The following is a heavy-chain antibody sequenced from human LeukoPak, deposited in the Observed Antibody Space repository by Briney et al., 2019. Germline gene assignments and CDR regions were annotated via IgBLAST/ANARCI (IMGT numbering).Heavy chain of an antibody. V-gene: IGHV1-18*01. CDR1: GYTFTSYG. CDR2: ITSYNGNI. D-gene: IGHD3-10*01. CDR3: ARDSTAASYSFDY. J-gene: IGHJ4*02. Sequence: ASVTVSCKTSGYTFTSYGISWVRQAPGQGLEWLGWITSYNGNIKYAEKVQGRVTITTDTFTSTAYMELRSLRSDDTAVYYCARDSTAASYSFDYWGQGTLVTVSS.